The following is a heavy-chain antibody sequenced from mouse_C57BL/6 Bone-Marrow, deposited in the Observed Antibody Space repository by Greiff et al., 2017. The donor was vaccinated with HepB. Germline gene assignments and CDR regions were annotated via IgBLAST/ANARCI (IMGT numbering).Heavy chain of an antibody. D-gene: IGHD2-2*01. CDR1: GFNIKDDY. J-gene: IGHJ4*01. V-gene: IGHV14-4*01. CDR3: TTPLGYDGGDYAMDY. Sequence: VQLQQSGAELVRPGASVKLSCTASGFNIKDDYMHWVKQRPEQGLEWIGWIDPENGDTEYASKFQGKATITADTSSNTAYLQLSSLTSEDTAVYYCTTPLGYDGGDYAMDYWGQGTSVTVSS. CDR2: IDPENGDT.